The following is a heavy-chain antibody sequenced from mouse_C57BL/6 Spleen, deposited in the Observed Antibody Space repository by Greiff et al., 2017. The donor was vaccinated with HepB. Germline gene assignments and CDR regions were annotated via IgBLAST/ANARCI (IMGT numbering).Heavy chain of an antibody. CDR2: IDPSDSST. D-gene: IGHD2-3*01. CDR3: ARWLLPDYAMDY. CDR1: GYTFTSYW. Sequence: QVQLQQPGAELVMPGASVKLSCKASGYTFTSYWMHWVKQRPGQGLEWIGEIDPSDSSTNYNQKFKGKSTLTVDKSSSTAYMQLSSLTSEDSAVYYCARWLLPDYAMDYWGQGTAVTVSS. V-gene: IGHV1-69*01. J-gene: IGHJ4*01.